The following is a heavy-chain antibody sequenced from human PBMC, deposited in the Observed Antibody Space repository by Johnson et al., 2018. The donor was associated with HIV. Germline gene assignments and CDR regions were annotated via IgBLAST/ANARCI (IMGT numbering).Heavy chain of an antibody. CDR1: GFTFSNAW. V-gene: IGHV3-15*01. Sequence: VQLVESGGGLVKPGGSLRLSCAASGFTFSNAWMSWVRQAPGKGLEWVGRIKSKTDGGTTEYAAPVKGRFTISRDASKNTLYLQMNSLKTEDTAVYYCTTDLMGGRQGENAFAIWGQGKMVTVSS. J-gene: IGHJ3*02. CDR3: TTDLMGGRQGENAFAI. CDR2: IKSKTDGGTT. D-gene: IGHD1-26*01.